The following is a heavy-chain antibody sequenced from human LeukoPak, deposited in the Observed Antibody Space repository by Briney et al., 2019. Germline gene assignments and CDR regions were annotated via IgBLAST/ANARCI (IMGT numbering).Heavy chain of an antibody. CDR1: GGSISSYY. CDR3: AGTTYSRYYYYCMDV. V-gene: IGHV4-59*01. J-gene: IGHJ6*02. Sequence: SETLSLTCTVSGGSISSYYWSWIRQPPGKGLEWIGYIYYSGSTNYNPSLKSRVTISVDTSKNQFSLKLSSVTAADTAVYYCAGTTYSRYYYYCMDVWGQGALVTVSS. D-gene: IGHD2/OR15-2a*01. CDR2: IYYSGST.